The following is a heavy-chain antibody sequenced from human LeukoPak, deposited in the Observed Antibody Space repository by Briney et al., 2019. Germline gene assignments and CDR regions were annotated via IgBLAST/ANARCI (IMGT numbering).Heavy chain of an antibody. CDR3: ARGDYYYHTSGLFGH. V-gene: IGHV4-59*02. Sequence: SETLSLTCTVAGGSVSSHYWSWSRQPPGKGLEWIGYVYHSGSANYNPSLKSRVTISLDTSKNQFSLNLTSVTAADTAVYYCARGDYYYHTSGLFGHWRQGTLVTVSS. CDR1: GGSVSSHY. D-gene: IGHD3-22*01. CDR2: VYHSGSA. J-gene: IGHJ5*02.